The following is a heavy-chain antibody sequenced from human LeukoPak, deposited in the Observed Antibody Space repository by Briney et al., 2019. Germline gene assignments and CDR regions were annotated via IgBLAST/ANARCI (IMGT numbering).Heavy chain of an antibody. CDR1: GYTFTKYG. D-gene: IGHD1-26*01. Sequence: GASVKVSCKASGYTFTKYGLSWVRQAPGQGLEWMGWISTNNGNTNYAQKFQGRVTMTTDTSTSTAYVELRSLISDDTAVYYCAREWVGAGNWFAPWGQGSLVTVSS. CDR3: AREWVGAGNWFAP. CDR2: ISTNNGNT. J-gene: IGHJ5*02. V-gene: IGHV1-18*01.